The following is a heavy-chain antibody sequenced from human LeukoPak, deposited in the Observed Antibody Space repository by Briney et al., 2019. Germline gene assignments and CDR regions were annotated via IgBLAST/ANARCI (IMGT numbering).Heavy chain of an antibody. V-gene: IGHV3-21*01. CDR2: ISSSSSYI. Sequence: PRTPSAAPGVPFNRDKMKRGRPAPGEGGGGVSSISSSSSYIYYADSVKGRFTISRDNAKNSLYLQMNSLRAEDTAVYYCARVNMGIYHYWGQGTLVTVSS. D-gene: IGHD7-27*01. J-gene: IGHJ4*02. CDR3: ARVNMGIYHY. CDR1: GVPFNRDK.